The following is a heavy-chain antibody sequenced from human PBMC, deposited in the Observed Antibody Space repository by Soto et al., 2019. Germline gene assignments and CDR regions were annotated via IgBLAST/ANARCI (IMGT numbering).Heavy chain of an antibody. CDR3: ATGPYYVAYSSSPLDY. CDR1: GVTVRSYA. V-gene: IGHV3-23*01. J-gene: IGHJ4*02. D-gene: IGHD6-6*01. Sequence: GGSLGLACAASGVTVRSYAMSWVRQAPGKGLEWVSAISGSGGSTYYADSVKGRFTISRDNSKNTLYLQMNSLRAEDTAVYYCATGPYYVAYSSSPLDYWGQGPLVTVSS. CDR2: ISGSGGST.